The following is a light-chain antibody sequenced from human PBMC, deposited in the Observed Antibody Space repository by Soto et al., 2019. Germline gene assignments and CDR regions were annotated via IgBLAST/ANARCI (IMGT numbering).Light chain of an antibody. J-gene: IGLJ2*01. V-gene: IGLV2-14*01. Sequence: QSALTQPASVSGSPGQSITISCTGTSSDVGGFNYVSWYQQHPGKAPKLMIYEVRNRPSGVSNRFSGSKSGNTASLTISGLQAEDEADYYCSSYTSINTGVFGGGTKLTVL. CDR1: SSDVGGFNY. CDR2: EVR. CDR3: SSYTSINTGV.